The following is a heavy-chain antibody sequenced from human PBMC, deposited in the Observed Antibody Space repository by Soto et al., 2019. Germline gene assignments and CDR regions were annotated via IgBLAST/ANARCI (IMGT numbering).Heavy chain of an antibody. V-gene: IGHV4-59*01. J-gene: IGHJ6*04. D-gene: IGHD6-19*01. CDR2: IYYRGST. CDR3: ARKQLLTSYYDLEV. CDR1: GGSISGYY. Sequence: SETLSLTCTVSGGSISGYYWSWIRQSPGKGLEYIGYIYYRGSTNYNPSLKSRVTMSVDTSRNQFSLKVNSVTDADTAVYYCARKQLLTSYYDLEVWGKGTTVTVSS.